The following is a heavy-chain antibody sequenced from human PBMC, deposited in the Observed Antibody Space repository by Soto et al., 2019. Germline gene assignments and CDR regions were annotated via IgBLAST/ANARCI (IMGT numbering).Heavy chain of an antibody. CDR2: IYYSGST. CDR1: GGSISSYY. V-gene: IGHV4-59*01. CDR3: ATRRYSSSSRMDWYFDL. Sequence: QVQLQESGPGLVKPSETLSLTCTVSGGSISSYYWCWIRQPPGKGLEWIGYIYYSGSTNYNPSLKSRVTISVDTSKNQFSLKLSSVTAADTAVYYCATRRYSSSSRMDWYFDLWGRGTLVTVSS. J-gene: IGHJ2*01. D-gene: IGHD6-6*01.